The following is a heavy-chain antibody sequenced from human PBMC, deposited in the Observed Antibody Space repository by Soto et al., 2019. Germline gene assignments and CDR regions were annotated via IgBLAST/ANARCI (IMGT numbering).Heavy chain of an antibody. CDR2: VSAYSGHT. CDR1: GYAFGGYA. Sequence: QVQLVPSGAEVKKTGASVKVYCNASGYAFGGYAISWVRQAPGQGLEWMGWVSAYSGHTDYAQNLQGRVSTTTETSTSTAYMELGSLTSDDTAVYYCARPSGSYGDYAWSLAYWGQGTLVTVSS. V-gene: IGHV1-18*04. CDR3: ARPSGSYGDYAWSLAY. D-gene: IGHD4-17*01. J-gene: IGHJ4*02.